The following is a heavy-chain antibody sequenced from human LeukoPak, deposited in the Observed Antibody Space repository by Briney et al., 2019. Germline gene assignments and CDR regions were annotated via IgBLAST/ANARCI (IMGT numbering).Heavy chain of an antibody. Sequence: GGSLRLSCAASGFTFSAYWMHWVRQAPGKGLVWVSRLNTDGSDTRYADSVQGRFTISRDNAKNTLYLQMNSLRADDTAVYYCARDRGYTQDYWGQGTLVTVSS. CDR3: ARDRGYTQDY. V-gene: IGHV3-74*01. CDR2: LNTDGSDT. D-gene: IGHD5-12*01. J-gene: IGHJ4*02. CDR1: GFTFSAYW.